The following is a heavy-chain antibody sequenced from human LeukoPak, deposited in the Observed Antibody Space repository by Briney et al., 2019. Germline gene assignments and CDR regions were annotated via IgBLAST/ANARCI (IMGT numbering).Heavy chain of an antibody. CDR3: ARDRSRTYYAFDV. Sequence: SETLSLTCSVSGVTMGSSFWKWIRLSPGKGLEWIGYISYSGRTNYSPSLKSRVTISIDTSKNQLSLALTSVTAADTAFYYCARDRSRTYYAFDVRGQGTVVSVSA. V-gene: IGHV4-59*13. J-gene: IGHJ3*01. CDR2: ISYSGRT. CDR1: GVTMGSSF. D-gene: IGHD3-22*01.